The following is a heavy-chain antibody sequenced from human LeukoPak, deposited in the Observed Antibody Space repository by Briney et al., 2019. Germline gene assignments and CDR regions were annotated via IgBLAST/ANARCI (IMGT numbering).Heavy chain of an antibody. CDR2: IIPILGIA. J-gene: IGHJ6*02. D-gene: IGHD3-9*01. CDR1: GGTFSSYA. CDR3: ARGIRYFDGIYGMDV. V-gene: IGHV1-69*04. Sequence: SVKVSCKASGGTFSSYAISWVRQAPGQGLEWMGRIIPILGIANYAQKFQGRVTITADKSTSTAYMELSSLRSEDTAVYYCARGIRYFDGIYGMDVWGQGTLVTVSS.